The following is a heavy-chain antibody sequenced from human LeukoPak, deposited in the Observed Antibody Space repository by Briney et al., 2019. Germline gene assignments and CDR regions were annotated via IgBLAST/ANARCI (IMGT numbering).Heavy chain of an antibody. J-gene: IGHJ6*03. V-gene: IGHV3-23*01. Sequence: PGGSLRLSCVDSGFTFSNYAMNWVRQAPGKGPEWVSAISGSGGNTYYADSVKGRLTISRDNSRNTLFLQINSLRAEDTAVYYCAKAGGLDHYYYMDVWGKGTKVTVSS. CDR2: ISGSGGNT. CDR1: GFTFSNYA. CDR3: AKAGGLDHYYYMDV.